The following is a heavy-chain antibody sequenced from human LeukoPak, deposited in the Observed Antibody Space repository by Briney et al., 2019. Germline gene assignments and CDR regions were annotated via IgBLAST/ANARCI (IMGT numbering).Heavy chain of an antibody. Sequence: SETLPLTCTVSGGSISSYYWSWIRQPPGKGLEWIGYIYYSGSTNYNPSLKSRVTISVDTSKNQFSLKLSSVTAADTAVYYCAREREYSSPSELVYWGQGTLVTVSS. CDR3: AREREYSSPSELVY. J-gene: IGHJ4*02. V-gene: IGHV4-59*01. CDR2: IYYSGST. D-gene: IGHD6-6*01. CDR1: GGSISSYY.